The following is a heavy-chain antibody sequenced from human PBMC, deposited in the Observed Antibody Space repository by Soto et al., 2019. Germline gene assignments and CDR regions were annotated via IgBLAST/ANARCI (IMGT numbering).Heavy chain of an antibody. J-gene: IGHJ3*02. D-gene: IGHD3-3*01. CDR2: MVVGSGNT. CDR1: GFTFTSSA. V-gene: IGHV1-58*01. Sequence: SVKVSCKASGFTFTSSAVQWVRQARGQRLEWMGWMVVGSGNTSYAQKFQGGVTMTRNTSISTAYMELSSLRSEDTAVYYCARGGYYDFWSGYLRGAFDIWGQGTMVTVSS. CDR3: ARGGYYDFWSGYLRGAFDI.